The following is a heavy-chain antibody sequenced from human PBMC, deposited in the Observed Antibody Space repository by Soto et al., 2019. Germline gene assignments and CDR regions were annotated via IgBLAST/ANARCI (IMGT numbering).Heavy chain of an antibody. J-gene: IGHJ5*02. D-gene: IGHD2-8*01. V-gene: IGHV4-31*01. CDR2: ISHSGNT. CDR1: GDSISSGAYF. CDR3: ARVHCNDAIWPFPALFDP. Sequence: QVQLQESGPGLVQPSQTLSLTCSVSGDSISSGAYFWSWIRHLPGKGLEWLGSISHSGNTFLRPSVRNELSTSTDTSQNRFSLKMTSVTVADAAVYYCARVHCNDAIWPFPALFDPWSRGAQITVSS.